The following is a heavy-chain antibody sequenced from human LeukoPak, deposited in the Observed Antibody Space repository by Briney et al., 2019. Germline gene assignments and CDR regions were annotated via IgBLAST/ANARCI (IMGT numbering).Heavy chain of an antibody. CDR3: ARGGWGEPLDY. Sequence: SETLSLTCAVYGGSFSGYYWSWIRQPPGKGLEWIGEINHGGSTNYNPSLKSRVTISVDTSKNQFSLKLSSVTAADTAVYYCARGGWGEPLDYWGQGTLVTVSS. J-gene: IGHJ4*02. D-gene: IGHD1-14*01. CDR1: GGSFSGYY. V-gene: IGHV4-34*01. CDR2: INHGGST.